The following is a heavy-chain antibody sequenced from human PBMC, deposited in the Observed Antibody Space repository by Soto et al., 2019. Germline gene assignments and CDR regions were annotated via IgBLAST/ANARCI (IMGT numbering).Heavy chain of an antibody. V-gene: IGHV3-21*01. CDR2: ISSSSSYI. CDR1: GFTFSSYS. D-gene: IGHD3-10*01. J-gene: IGHJ6*02. CDR3: ARGEITMVRGVTDGMDV. Sequence: EVQLVESGGGLVKPGGSLRLSCAASGFTFSSYSMNWVRQAPGKGLEWVSSISSSSSYIYYADSVKGRFTISRDNAKNXXERQMNSLRAEDTAVYYCARGEITMVRGVTDGMDVWGQGTTVTVSS.